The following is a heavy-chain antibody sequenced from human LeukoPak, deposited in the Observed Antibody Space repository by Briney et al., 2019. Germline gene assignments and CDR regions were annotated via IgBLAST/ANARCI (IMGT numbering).Heavy chain of an antibody. V-gene: IGHV3-11*01. Sequence: GGSLRLSCAASGFTFSDYYMSWIRQAPGKGLEWVSYISSSGSTIYYADSVKGRFTISRDNAKNSLYLQTNSLRAEDTAVYYCARGYYDSSVPADYWGQGTLVTVSS. CDR1: GFTFSDYY. D-gene: IGHD3-22*01. J-gene: IGHJ4*02. CDR3: ARGYYDSSVPADY. CDR2: ISSSGSTI.